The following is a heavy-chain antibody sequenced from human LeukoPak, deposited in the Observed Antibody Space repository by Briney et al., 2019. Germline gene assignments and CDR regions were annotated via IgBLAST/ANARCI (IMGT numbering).Heavy chain of an antibody. CDR3: ATNDYGGNSLDY. CDR1: GGSISSGGYS. J-gene: IGHJ4*02. D-gene: IGHD4-23*01. CDR2: IYHSGST. V-gene: IGHV4-30-2*01. Sequence: SETLSLTCAVSGGSISSGGYSWSWIRQPPGKGLEWIGYIYHSGSTYYNPSLKSRVTISVDTSKNQFSLKLSSVTAADTAVYYCATNDYGGNSLDYWGQGTLVTVPS.